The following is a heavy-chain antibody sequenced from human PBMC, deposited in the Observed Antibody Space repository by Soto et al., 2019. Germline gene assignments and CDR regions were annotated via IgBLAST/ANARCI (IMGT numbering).Heavy chain of an antibody. V-gene: IGHV3-53*01. CDR3: AAAPGGGGY. D-gene: IGHD3-10*01. CDR1: GFTVSNNY. Sequence: EVQLVESGGGLIQPGGSLRLSCAVSGFTVSNNYMSWVRQAPGKGLEGVSVIYSGGYTAYGDSVKGRFTISRDNSKNTIYLQTKTPRAAAAAVYFGAAAPGGGGYWGQGTLVTVSS. J-gene: IGHJ4*02. CDR2: IYSGGYT.